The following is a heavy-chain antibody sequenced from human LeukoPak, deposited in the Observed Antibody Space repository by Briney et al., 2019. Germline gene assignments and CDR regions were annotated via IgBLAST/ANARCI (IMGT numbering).Heavy chain of an antibody. CDR3: ARASAGYGDYPFDY. D-gene: IGHD4-17*01. CDR1: GGSISSGGYY. Sequence: SETLSLTCTVSGGSISSGGYYWSWIRQHPGKGLEWIGYIYYSGSTYYNPSPKSRVTISVDTSKNQFSLKLSSVTAADTAVYYCARASAGYGDYPFDYWGQGTLVTVSS. J-gene: IGHJ4*02. CDR2: IYYSGST. V-gene: IGHV4-31*03.